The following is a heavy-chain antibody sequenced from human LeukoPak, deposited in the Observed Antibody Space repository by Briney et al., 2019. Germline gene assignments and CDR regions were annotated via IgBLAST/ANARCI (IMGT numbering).Heavy chain of an antibody. CDR2: INPSGGST. CDR1: GYTFTNYH. Sequence: ASVKVSCKASGYTFTNYHIHWVRQAPGQGLEWMGIINPSGGSTSYAEKFQGRVTMTRDMSTSTVYTELSSLRSEDTAVYYCARDRTRFCSGGSCYRGDNMDVWGKGTTVTVSS. J-gene: IGHJ6*03. D-gene: IGHD2-15*01. V-gene: IGHV1-46*01. CDR3: ARDRTRFCSGGSCYRGDNMDV.